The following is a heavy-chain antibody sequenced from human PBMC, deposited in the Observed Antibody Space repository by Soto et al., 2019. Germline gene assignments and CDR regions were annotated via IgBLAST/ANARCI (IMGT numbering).Heavy chain of an antibody. J-gene: IGHJ6*02. CDR2: IWCDESNK. CDR3: ARDDIPGISVSTYGMDV. Sequence: QVQLVESGGGVVQPGRSLRLSCAASGFTFSNYGMHWVRQAPGKGLEWVGVIWCDESNKYYEDAVKGRFTISRDNSKNTLYLQMNGLRAEDTAVYYCARDDIPGISVSTYGMDVWGQGTTVTVSS. D-gene: IGHD6-19*01. V-gene: IGHV3-33*01. CDR1: GFTFSNYG.